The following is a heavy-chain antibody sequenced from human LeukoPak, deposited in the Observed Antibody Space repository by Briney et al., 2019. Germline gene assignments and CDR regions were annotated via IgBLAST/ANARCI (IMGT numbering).Heavy chain of an antibody. CDR1: GDSISNSRHY. Sequence: SETLSLTCTVSGDSISNSRHYWSWIRQPAGKGLEWIGRIYPSGNTNYNPSLKSRVTISLDTSKNQFSLILRSVTATDTAMYYCARDGVVTMELDYWGQGTLVTVS. V-gene: IGHV4-61*02. D-gene: IGHD4/OR15-4a*01. CDR3: ARDGVVTMELDY. J-gene: IGHJ4*02. CDR2: IYPSGNT.